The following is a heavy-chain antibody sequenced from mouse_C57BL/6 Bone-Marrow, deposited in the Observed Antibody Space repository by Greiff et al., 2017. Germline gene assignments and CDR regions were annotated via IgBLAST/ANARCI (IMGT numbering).Heavy chain of an antibody. Sequence: VQLKESGAELVRPGASVKLSCTASGFNIKDDYMHWVKQRPEQGLEWIGWIDPENGDTEYASKFQGKATITADTSSNTAYLQLSSLTSEDTAVYYCCIYYDYEWFAYWGQGTLVTVSA. J-gene: IGHJ3*01. D-gene: IGHD2-4*01. CDR2: IDPENGDT. CDR1: GFNIKDDY. V-gene: IGHV14-4*01. CDR3: CIYYDYEWFAY.